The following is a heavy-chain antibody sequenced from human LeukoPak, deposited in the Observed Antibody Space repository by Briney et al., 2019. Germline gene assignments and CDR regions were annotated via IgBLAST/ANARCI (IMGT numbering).Heavy chain of an antibody. CDR1: GGTFSSYA. D-gene: IGHD4-17*01. V-gene: IGHV1-69*13. Sequence: SVKVSYKASGGTFSSYAISWVRQAPGQGLEWMGGIIPIFGTANYAQQFQGRVTITADESTSTAYMELSSLRSEDTAVYYCAREGETGTTHWFDPWGQGTLVTVSS. J-gene: IGHJ5*02. CDR2: IIPIFGTA. CDR3: AREGETGTTHWFDP.